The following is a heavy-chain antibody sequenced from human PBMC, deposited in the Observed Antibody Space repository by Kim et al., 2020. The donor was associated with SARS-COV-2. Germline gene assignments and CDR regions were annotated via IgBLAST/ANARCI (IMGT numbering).Heavy chain of an antibody. J-gene: IGHJ4*02. V-gene: IGHV1-18*01. CDR2: ISAYNGNT. Sequence: ASVKVSCKASGYTFTSYGISWVRQAPGQGLEWMGWISAYNGNTNYAQKLQGRVTMTTDTSTSTAYMELRSLRSDDTAVYYCARGPGAYYYDSSGYYYNDYWGQGTLVTVSS. CDR1: GYTFTSYG. D-gene: IGHD3-22*01. CDR3: ARGPGAYYYDSSGYYYNDY.